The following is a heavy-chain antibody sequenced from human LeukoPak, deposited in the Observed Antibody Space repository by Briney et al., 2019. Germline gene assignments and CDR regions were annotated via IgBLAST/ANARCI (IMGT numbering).Heavy chain of an antibody. Sequence: PGGSLRLSCAASGFTFSTYWMNWVRQAPGKGLEWVAYIREDGSHKNYVDSVKGRFTISRDNAKNSLSLQLNSLRAEDTAVYFCARRGTWGSFDYWGQGTLVTVSS. D-gene: IGHD3-16*01. V-gene: IGHV3-7*01. CDR2: IREDGSHK. J-gene: IGHJ4*02. CDR1: GFTFSTYW. CDR3: ARRGTWGSFDY.